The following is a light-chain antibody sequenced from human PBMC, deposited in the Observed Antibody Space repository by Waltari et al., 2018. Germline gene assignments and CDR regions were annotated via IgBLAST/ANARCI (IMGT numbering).Light chain of an antibody. CDR1: SSDVGSYNL. V-gene: IGLV2-23*02. J-gene: IGLJ1*01. CDR2: EVS. Sequence: QSALTQPASVSGSPGQSLTISCTGTSSDVGSYNLVSWYQQHPGKAPKLMIYEVSKRPSGVSNRFSGSKSGNTASLTISGLQAEDEADYYCCSYADSSTFYVFGTGTKVTVL. CDR3: CSYADSSTFYV.